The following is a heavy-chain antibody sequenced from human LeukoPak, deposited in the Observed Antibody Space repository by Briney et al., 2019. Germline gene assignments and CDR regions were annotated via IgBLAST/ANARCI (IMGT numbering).Heavy chain of an antibody. CDR2: IFTSGST. V-gene: IGHV4-4*07. Sequence: SETLSLTCAVPGGSISNYYWSWIRQPAGKGLEWIGRIFTSGSTNYNASLKSRVTMSVDTSKNQFSLKLRSMTAADTAVYYCARAPVTVKDSFDIWGRGTMVTVSS. CDR1: GGSISNYY. CDR3: ARAPVTVKDSFDI. J-gene: IGHJ3*02. D-gene: IGHD4-11*01.